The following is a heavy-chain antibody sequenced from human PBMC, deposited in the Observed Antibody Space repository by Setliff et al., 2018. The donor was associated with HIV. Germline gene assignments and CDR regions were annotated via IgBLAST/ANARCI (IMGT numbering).Heavy chain of an antibody. D-gene: IGHD2-8*01. CDR3: ARDMHANINAQDV. J-gene: IGHJ1*01. Sequence: PSETLSLTCSVSGASITSDGHYWTWIRQHPERGLEWIGHIHSGGSTYYNPSLGGRATMSVGTSKNQFSLMLSSVTAADTAVYYCARDMHANINAQDVWGQGTLVTVSS. CDR2: IHSGGST. V-gene: IGHV4-31*03. CDR1: GASITSDGHY.